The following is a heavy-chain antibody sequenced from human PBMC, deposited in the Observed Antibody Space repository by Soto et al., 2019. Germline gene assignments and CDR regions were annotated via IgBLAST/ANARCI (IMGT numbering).Heavy chain of an antibody. D-gene: IGHD6-13*01. CDR1: GYTFSNFW. CDR2: IYPGDYET. CDR3: ARSPRSSPYFDY. V-gene: IGHV5-51*01. Sequence: AGESLKISCQCSGYTFSNFWIAWVRQLPGKGLEWMGIIYPGDYETRYSPSFHGKVTISADRSIGTAYLQWSSLEASDSAFYFCARSPRSSPYFDYWCQGALVTVSS. J-gene: IGHJ4*02.